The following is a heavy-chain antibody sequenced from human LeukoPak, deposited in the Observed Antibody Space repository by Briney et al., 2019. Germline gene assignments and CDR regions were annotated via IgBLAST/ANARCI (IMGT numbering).Heavy chain of an antibody. J-gene: IGHJ4*02. CDR3: ARDRSNGDYTFDY. Sequence: GGSLRLSCTASGFTFSSYDMSWVRQAPGKGLEWVSSITTYSSYIHYADSVKGRFTISRDNAKDSLYLQMNSLRAEDTAVYYCARDRSNGDYTFDYWGQGALVTVSS. D-gene: IGHD4-17*01. CDR2: ITTYSSYI. CDR1: GFTFSSYD. V-gene: IGHV3-21*01.